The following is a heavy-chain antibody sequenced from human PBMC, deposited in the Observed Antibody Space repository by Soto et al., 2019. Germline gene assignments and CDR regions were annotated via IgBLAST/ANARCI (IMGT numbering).Heavy chain of an antibody. V-gene: IGHV3-74*01. CDR2: INSDGSST. D-gene: IGHD3-3*01. J-gene: IGHJ4*02. CDR3: APFGVVIRPFDY. CDR1: GFTFSSYW. Sequence: GGSLRLSCAASGFTFSSYWMHWVRQAPGKGLVWVSRINSDGSSTSYADSVKGRFTISRDNAKNTLYLQMNSLRVEDTAVYYCAPFGVVIRPFDYWAREPWSPSPQ.